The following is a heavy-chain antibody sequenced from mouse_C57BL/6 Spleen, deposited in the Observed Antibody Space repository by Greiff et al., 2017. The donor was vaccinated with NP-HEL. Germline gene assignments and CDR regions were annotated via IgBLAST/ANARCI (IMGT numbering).Heavy chain of an antibody. D-gene: IGHD1-1*01. Sequence: DVKLQESGPGLVKPSQSLSLPCSVTGYSITSGYYWNWIRQFPGNKLEWMGYISYDGSNNYNPSLKNRISITRYTSKNQFFLKLNSVTTEDTATYYCARDTYGSSYPFDYWGQGTTLTVSS. J-gene: IGHJ2*01. CDR2: ISYDGSN. V-gene: IGHV3-6*01. CDR1: GYSITSGYY. CDR3: ARDTYGSSYPFDY.